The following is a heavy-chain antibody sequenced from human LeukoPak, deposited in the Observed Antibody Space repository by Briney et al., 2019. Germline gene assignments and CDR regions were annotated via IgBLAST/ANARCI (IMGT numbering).Heavy chain of an antibody. Sequence: ASVKVSCKASGYTFTGYYMHWVRQAPGQGLEWMGWINPNSGGTNYAQKFQGRVTMTRDTSISTAYMELSRLRSDDTAVYYCARVTGYCTNGVCYDYYYYYMDVWGKGTTVTVPS. CDR1: GYTFTGYY. CDR2: INPNSGGT. V-gene: IGHV1-2*02. J-gene: IGHJ6*03. CDR3: ARVTGYCTNGVCYDYYYYYMDV. D-gene: IGHD2-8*01.